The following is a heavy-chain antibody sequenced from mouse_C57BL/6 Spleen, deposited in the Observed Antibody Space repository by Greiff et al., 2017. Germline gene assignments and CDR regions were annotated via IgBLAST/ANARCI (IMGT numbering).Heavy chain of an antibody. CDR1: GFNIKDDY. V-gene: IGHV14-4*01. D-gene: IGHD1-1*01. J-gene: IGHJ2*01. Sequence: VQLQQSGAELVRPGASVKLSCTASGFNIKDDYMHWVKQRPEQGLEWIGWIDPENGDTEYASKFQGKATITADTPSNTAYLQLSSLTSEDTAVYYCTTTALYYDGSSRYYFDYWGQGTTLTVSS. CDR2: IDPENGDT. CDR3: TTTALYYDGSSRYYFDY.